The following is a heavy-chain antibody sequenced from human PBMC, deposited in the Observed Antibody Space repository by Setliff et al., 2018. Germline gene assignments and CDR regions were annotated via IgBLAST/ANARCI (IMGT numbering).Heavy chain of an antibody. D-gene: IGHD3-22*01. CDR3: ARDVYLYDSSGYYYEMAQWYFDL. J-gene: IGHJ2*01. Sequence: GGSLRLSCAASGFRFSRHWMTWVRQAPGKGLEWVANIKEDGSEEYYVDSVRGRFSISRDNAKDSVFLEMNSLRADDTAVYYCARDVYLYDSSGYYYEMAQWYFDLWGRGTLVTVSS. CDR1: GFRFSRHW. CDR2: IKEDGSEE. V-gene: IGHV3-7*03.